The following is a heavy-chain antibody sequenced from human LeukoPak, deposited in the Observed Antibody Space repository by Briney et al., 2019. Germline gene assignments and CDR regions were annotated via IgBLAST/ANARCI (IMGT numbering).Heavy chain of an antibody. J-gene: IGHJ4*02. CDR1: GFTVSNSY. CDR2: IYNGDNT. D-gene: IGHD6-19*01. V-gene: IGHV3-66*01. CDR3: ARASHWLAFDN. Sequence: PGGSLRLPCAASGFTVSNSYMSWLRQAPGKGLEWVSAIYNGDNTNYADSVKGRFTISRDNSRNTLYLQLNSLGAEDTAVYFCARASHWLAFDNWGQGTLVTVSS.